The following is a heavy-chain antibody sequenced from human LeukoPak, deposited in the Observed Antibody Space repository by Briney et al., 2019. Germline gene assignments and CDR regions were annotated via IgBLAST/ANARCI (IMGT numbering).Heavy chain of an antibody. Sequence: GGSLRLSCVASGFTFSIYWMSWVRQTPGKGLECVANIKQDGSEKYYVDSVKGRFTISRDNAKNSLYLQMNSLRAEDTALYYCAKGYNGNYYGAFDIWGQGTMVTVSP. CDR2: IKQDGSEK. CDR3: AKGYNGNYYGAFDI. CDR1: GFTFSIYW. J-gene: IGHJ3*02. D-gene: IGHD1-26*01. V-gene: IGHV3-7*03.